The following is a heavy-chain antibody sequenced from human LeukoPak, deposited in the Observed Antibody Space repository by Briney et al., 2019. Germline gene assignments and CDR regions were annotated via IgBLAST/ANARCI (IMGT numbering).Heavy chain of an antibody. CDR1: GYTFTSYG. D-gene: IGHD6-13*01. Sequence: GASVKVSCKASGYTFTSYGISWVRQAPGQGLEWMGWINPNSGGTNYAQKFQGRVTMTRDTSISTAYMELSRLRSDDTAVYYCASGAAARYYYYYYMDVWGKGTTVTVSS. CDR3: ASGAAARYYYYYYMDV. CDR2: INPNSGGT. V-gene: IGHV1-2*02. J-gene: IGHJ6*03.